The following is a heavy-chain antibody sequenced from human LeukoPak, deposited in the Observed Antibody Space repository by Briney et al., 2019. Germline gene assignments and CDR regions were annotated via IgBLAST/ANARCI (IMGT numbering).Heavy chain of an antibody. D-gene: IGHD3-3*01. CDR1: GGSISSGDYY. J-gene: IGHJ4*02. CDR3: QSRFLEWLLDY. Sequence: SETLSLTCTVSGGSISSGDYYWSWIRQPPGKGLEWIGYIYYSGSTYYNPSLKSRVTISVDTSKNQFSLKLSSVTAADTAIYYCQSRFLEWLLDYWGQGTLVTVSS. CDR2: IYYSGST. V-gene: IGHV4-30-4*01.